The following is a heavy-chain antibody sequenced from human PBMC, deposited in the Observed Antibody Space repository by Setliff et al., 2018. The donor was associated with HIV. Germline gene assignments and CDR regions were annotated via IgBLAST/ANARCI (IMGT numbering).Heavy chain of an antibody. CDR1: GFTFSTYW. CDR2: IKEDGSEK. V-gene: IGHV3-7*01. CDR3: ARDATRGGDMDV. J-gene: IGHJ6*03. Sequence: GGSLRLSCAASGFTFSTYWMSWVRQAPGKGLEWVANIKEDGSEKYYVDSVRGRFTISRDNAKNSLYLQMNSLRAEDTAVYYCARDATRGGDMDVWAKGTTVTVSS. D-gene: IGHD2-15*01.